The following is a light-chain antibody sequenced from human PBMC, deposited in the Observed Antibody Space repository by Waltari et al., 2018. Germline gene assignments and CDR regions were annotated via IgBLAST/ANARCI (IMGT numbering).Light chain of an antibody. J-gene: IGLJ2*01. CDR1: SSNIGSNV. V-gene: IGLV1-47*01. CDR3: AAWDDKLGGRWE. CDR2: RND. Sequence: QSVLTQPPSASGTPGQRVTISCSGSSSNIGSNVVNWYQQVPGTTPKLLIYRNDQRPSGGPDRFSGSKSGTSASRAISGLRSEDEADYYCAAWDDKLGGRWEFGGGTKLTVL.